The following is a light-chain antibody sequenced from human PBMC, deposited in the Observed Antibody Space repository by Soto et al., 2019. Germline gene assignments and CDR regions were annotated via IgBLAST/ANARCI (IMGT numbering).Light chain of an antibody. CDR1: LSVTSY. Sequence: ENVLTQSPGTLSLSPGERATLSCRASLSVTSYLAWYQKKPGQPPRLLIYGAYNRPTGIPDRFTGSGSGTDFTLTISRLQPEDFAVYYCQQYGSSGTFGQGTKVDIK. CDR2: GAY. J-gene: IGKJ1*01. CDR3: QQYGSSGT. V-gene: IGKV3-20*01.